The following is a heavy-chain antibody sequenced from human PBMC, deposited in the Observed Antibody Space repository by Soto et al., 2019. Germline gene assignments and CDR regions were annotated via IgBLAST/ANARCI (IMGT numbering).Heavy chain of an antibody. J-gene: IGHJ4*02. D-gene: IGHD1-26*01. CDR3: ARWVGATSFDY. Sequence: QVQLQESGPGLVKPSQTLSLTCTVSGGSISSGGYYWSWIRQHPGKGLEWIGYIYYSGSTYYNPSSKSSVTKSVDTSKTQFPLKLSSVTAADTAVYYCARWVGATSFDYWGQGTLFTVSS. CDR2: IYYSGST. V-gene: IGHV4-31*03. CDR1: GGSISSGGYY.